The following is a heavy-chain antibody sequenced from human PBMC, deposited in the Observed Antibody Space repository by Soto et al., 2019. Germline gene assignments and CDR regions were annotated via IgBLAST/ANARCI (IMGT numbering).Heavy chain of an antibody. J-gene: IGHJ1*01. CDR1: GFTFSSYA. Sequence: PGGSLRLSCAASGFTFSSYAMHWVRQAPGKGLEWVAVISHDGSNKYYADSVKGRFTISRDNSKNTLYLQMNSLRAEDTAVYYCASSLIASIAEYFQHWGQGTLVTAPQ. CDR2: ISHDGSNK. V-gene: IGHV3-30-3*01. CDR3: ASSLIASIAEYFQH.